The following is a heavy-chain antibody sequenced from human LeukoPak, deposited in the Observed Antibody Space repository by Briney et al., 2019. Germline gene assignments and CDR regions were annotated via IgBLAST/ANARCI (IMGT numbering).Heavy chain of an antibody. CDR2: IYYSGST. CDR1: GGSISSGDYY. Sequence: PSQTLSLTCTVSGGSISSGDYYWSWIRPPPGKGLEWIGYIYYSGSTSYNPPLKSRVTISVDTSKNQFSLKLSSVTAADTAVYYCARGVVVVPAATNWFDPWGQGNLVTVSS. D-gene: IGHD2-2*01. J-gene: IGHJ5*02. V-gene: IGHV4-30-4*08. CDR3: ARGVVVVPAATNWFDP.